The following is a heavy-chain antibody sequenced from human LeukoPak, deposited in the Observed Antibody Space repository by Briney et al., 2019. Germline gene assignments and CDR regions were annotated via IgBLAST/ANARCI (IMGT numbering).Heavy chain of an antibody. CDR3: ARAGGSVGWYGTIDS. CDR2: LYTSGTT. Sequence: SETLSLTCTVSGGSISSGSYYWTWIRQPAGKGLEWVGHLYTSGTTSYNPSLQSRVTISADTSKHQFSLRLTSVTAADTAVYYCARAGGSVGWYGTIDSWGQGTLVTVSS. CDR1: GGSISSGSYY. J-gene: IGHJ4*02. D-gene: IGHD6-19*01. V-gene: IGHV4-61*09.